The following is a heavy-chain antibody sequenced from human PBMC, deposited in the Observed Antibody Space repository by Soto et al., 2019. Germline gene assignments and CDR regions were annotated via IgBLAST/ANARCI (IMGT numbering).Heavy chain of an antibody. CDR3: ARVRPKRPINMLQQLPTYFDY. CDR1: GYTFTSYG. D-gene: IGHD6-13*01. J-gene: IGHJ4*02. V-gene: IGHV1-18*01. Sequence: GASVKVSCKASGYTFTSYGISWVRQAPGQGLEWMGWISAYNGNTNYAQKLQGRVTMTTDTSTSTAYMELRSLRSDDTAVYYCARVRPKRPINMLQQLPTYFDYWGQGTLVTVSS. CDR2: ISAYNGNT.